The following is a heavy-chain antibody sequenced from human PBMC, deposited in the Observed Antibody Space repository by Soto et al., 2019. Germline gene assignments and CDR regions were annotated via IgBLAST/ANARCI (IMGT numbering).Heavy chain of an antibody. CDR3: AKDRLRGGFLTTATTNGMDV. V-gene: IGHV3-30*18. D-gene: IGHD1-26*01. Sequence: PGGSLRLSCAASGFTFSSYGMHWVRQAPGKGLEWVALISYDVSNKYYVDSVKGRFTISRDNSKNTLFLQMNSLRAGDTAVYYCAKDRLRGGFLTTATTNGMDVWGRGTTVTVSS. CDR1: GFTFSSYG. CDR2: ISYDVSNK. J-gene: IGHJ6*02.